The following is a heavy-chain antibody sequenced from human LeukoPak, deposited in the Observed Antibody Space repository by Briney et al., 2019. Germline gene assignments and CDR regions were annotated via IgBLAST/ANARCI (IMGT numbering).Heavy chain of an antibody. CDR3: ARAALGFCHGGTCPYYFDH. J-gene: IGHJ4*02. CDR2: IDYSGSN. Sequence: SDTLSLTCTVSGGSIGNYYWSWIRQPPGKGLEWIAYIDYSGSNRYNPYLKSRLTISVDTSKNQFSLKLSSVTAADSAVYYCARAALGFCHGGTCPYYFDHWGQGTLVTVSS. CDR1: GGSIGNYY. V-gene: IGHV4-59*07. D-gene: IGHD2-15*01.